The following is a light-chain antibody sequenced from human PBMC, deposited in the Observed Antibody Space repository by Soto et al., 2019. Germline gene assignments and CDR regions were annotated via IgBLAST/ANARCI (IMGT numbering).Light chain of an antibody. Sequence: QSVLTQPPSVSAAPGQKVTISCSGSSSNIGNNYVSWYQQLPGTAPKLLIYDNNKRPSGIPDRFSGSKSGTSATLGITGLQTGDEADYYCGTWDSSLRAVLYVFGTGTKLTVL. V-gene: IGLV1-51*01. CDR1: SSNIGNNY. J-gene: IGLJ1*01. CDR3: GTWDSSLRAVLYV. CDR2: DNN.